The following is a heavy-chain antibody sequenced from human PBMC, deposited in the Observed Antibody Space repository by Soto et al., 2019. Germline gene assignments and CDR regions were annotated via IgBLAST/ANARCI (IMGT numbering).Heavy chain of an antibody. J-gene: IGHJ6*02. D-gene: IGHD1-7*01. Sequence: GASVKVSCKASGFTFTSSAVQWVRQARGQRLEWIGWIVVGSGNTNYAQKFQERVTITRDMSTSTAYMELSSLRSEDTAVYYCAAGELELPYYYYGMDVWGQGTTVTVSS. CDR2: IVVGSGNT. CDR3: AAGELELPYYYYGMDV. CDR1: GFTFTSSA. V-gene: IGHV1-58*01.